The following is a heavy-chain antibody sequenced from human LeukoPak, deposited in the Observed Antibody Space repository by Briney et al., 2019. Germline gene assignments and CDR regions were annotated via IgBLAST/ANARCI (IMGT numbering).Heavy chain of an antibody. Sequence: SETLSLTCTVSGGSMSSYYWSWIRQPAGKGLEWIGRIYASGSTNYNPSLKSRVTMSVDTSKNQFSLKLSSVTAADTAVYYCARDGGYSYGDDAFDIWGQGTMVTVSS. CDR1: GGSMSSYY. D-gene: IGHD5-18*01. J-gene: IGHJ3*02. CDR2: IYASGST. CDR3: ARDGGYSYGDDAFDI. V-gene: IGHV4-4*07.